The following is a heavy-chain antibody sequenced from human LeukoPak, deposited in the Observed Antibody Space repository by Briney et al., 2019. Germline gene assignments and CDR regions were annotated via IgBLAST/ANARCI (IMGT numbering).Heavy chain of an antibody. V-gene: IGHV4-34*01. Sequence: SETLSLTCAVYGGSFSGYYWSWIRQPPGKGLEWIGEINHSGSTNYNPSLKSRVTISVDTSKNQFPLKLSSVTAADTAVYYCARGTVAAADCTNGVCYYNYFDYWGQGTLVTVSS. CDR3: ARGTVAAADCTNGVCYYNYFDY. D-gene: IGHD2-8*01. CDR1: GGSFSGYY. CDR2: INHSGST. J-gene: IGHJ4*02.